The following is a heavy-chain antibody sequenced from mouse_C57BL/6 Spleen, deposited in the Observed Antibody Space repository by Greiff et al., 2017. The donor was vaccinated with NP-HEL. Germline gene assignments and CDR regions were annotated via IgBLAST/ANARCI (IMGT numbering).Heavy chain of an antibody. Sequence: EVKLMESGPGLVKPSQSLSLTCSVTGYSITSGYYWNWIRQFPGNKLEWMGYISYDGSNNYNPSLKNRISITRDTSKNQFFLKLNSVTTEDTATYYCARGDTTVVRYFDVWGTGTTVTVSS. CDR3: ARGDTTVVRYFDV. J-gene: IGHJ1*03. CDR1: GYSITSGYY. V-gene: IGHV3-6*01. D-gene: IGHD1-1*01. CDR2: ISYDGSN.